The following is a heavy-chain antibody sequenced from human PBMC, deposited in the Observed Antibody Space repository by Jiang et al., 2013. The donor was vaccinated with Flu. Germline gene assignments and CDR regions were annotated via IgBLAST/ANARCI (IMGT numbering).Heavy chain of an antibody. D-gene: IGHD1-7*01. CDR1: GGSVSSGSYY. Sequence: GSGLVKPSETLSLTCTVSGGSVSSGSYYWSWIRQPPGKGLEWIGYIYYSGSTNYNPSLKSRVTISVDTSKNQFSLKLSSVTAADTAVYYCARGYAWELYYYYYYMDVWGKGTTVTVSS. V-gene: IGHV4-61*01. CDR2: IYYSGST. J-gene: IGHJ6*03. CDR3: ARGYAWELYYYYYYMDV.